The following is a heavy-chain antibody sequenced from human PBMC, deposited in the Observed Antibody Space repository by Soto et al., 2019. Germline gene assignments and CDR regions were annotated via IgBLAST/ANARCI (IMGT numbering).Heavy chain of an antibody. D-gene: IGHD3-3*01. V-gene: IGHV2-5*02. Sequence: QITLNESGPTVVRPTETLTLTCRFSGFSLTTSGVGVGWIRQSPGKAPEWLALIYWDDDKRYSAYLKSRLTTTKDTSKNQVVLTVSDLDPTDTATYYCAHRVLRTVFGLVTTTVIYFDFWGQGTPGAVSS. CDR1: GFSLTTSGVG. CDR3: AHRVLRTVFGLVTTTVIYFDF. J-gene: IGHJ4*02. CDR2: IYWDDDK.